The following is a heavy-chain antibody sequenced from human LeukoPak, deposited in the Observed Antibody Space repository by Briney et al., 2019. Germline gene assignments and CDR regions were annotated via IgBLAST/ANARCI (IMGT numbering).Heavy chain of an antibody. Sequence: GASVEVSCKASGYTFTSYYMHWVRQAPGQGLEWMGIINPSGGSTSYAQKFQGRVTMTRDTSTSTVYMELSSLRSEDTAVYYCARARYYYDSSGYLDYWGQGTLVTVSS. D-gene: IGHD3-22*01. V-gene: IGHV1-46*01. CDR1: GYTFTSYY. CDR3: ARARYYYDSSGYLDY. J-gene: IGHJ4*02. CDR2: INPSGGST.